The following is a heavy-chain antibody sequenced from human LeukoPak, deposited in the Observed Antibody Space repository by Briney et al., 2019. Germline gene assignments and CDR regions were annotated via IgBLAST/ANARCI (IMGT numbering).Heavy chain of an antibody. CDR3: AREAGTTSIRFFWFDP. J-gene: IGHJ5*02. V-gene: IGHV1-69*05. D-gene: IGHD1-7*01. CDR1: GGTFSSYA. CDR2: IIPIFGTA. Sequence: ASVKVSCKASGGTFSSYAISWVRQAPGQGLEWMGGIIPIFGTANYAQKFQGRVTMTRDMSTSTVYMELSSLRSEDTAVYYCAREAGTTSIRFFWFDPWGQGTLVTVSS.